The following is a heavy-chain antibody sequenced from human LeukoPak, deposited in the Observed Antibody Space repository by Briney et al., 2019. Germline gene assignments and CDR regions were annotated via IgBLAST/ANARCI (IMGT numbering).Heavy chain of an antibody. CDR2: INQDGSVK. Sequence: GGSLRLSCAGTGFTFSNYWMSWVRRAPGKGLEWVANINQDGSVKYYVDSLRGRFTISRDNAKNSLHLQVNSLRAEDTAVYYCARIGYSSSSFDYRGQGTLVTVSS. J-gene: IGHJ4*02. V-gene: IGHV3-7*01. D-gene: IGHD6-6*01. CDR1: GFTFSNYW. CDR3: ARIGYSSSSFDY.